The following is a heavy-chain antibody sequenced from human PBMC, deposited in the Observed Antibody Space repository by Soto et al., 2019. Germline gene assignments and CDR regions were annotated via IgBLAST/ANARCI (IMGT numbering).Heavy chain of an antibody. Sequence: PSETLSLTCAVSGYSISSGYYWGWIRQPPGKGLEWIGSIYHSGSTYYNPSLKSRVTISVDTSKNQFSLKLSSVTAADTAVYYCASGELHGSGDAFDIWGQGTMVTV. V-gene: IGHV4-38-2*01. CDR1: GYSISSGYY. D-gene: IGHD2-15*01. J-gene: IGHJ3*02. CDR2: IYHSGST. CDR3: ASGELHGSGDAFDI.